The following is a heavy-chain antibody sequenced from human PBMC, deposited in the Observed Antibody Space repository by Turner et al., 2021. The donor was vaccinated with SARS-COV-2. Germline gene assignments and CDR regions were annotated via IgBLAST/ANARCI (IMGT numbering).Heavy chain of an antibody. V-gene: IGHV4-39*01. D-gene: IGHD2-15*01. Sequence: QLQLQESGPGLVKPSETLSLTCTVSGGSISSSSYYWGWIRQPPGKGLEWIGSMYYSGSTYYNPSLKSRVTISVDTSKNQFSLKLNAVTAADTAVYYCARRSSRLGNWYFDLWGRGTLVTVSS. CDR3: ARRSSRLGNWYFDL. CDR1: GGSISSSSYY. J-gene: IGHJ2*01. CDR2: MYYSGST.